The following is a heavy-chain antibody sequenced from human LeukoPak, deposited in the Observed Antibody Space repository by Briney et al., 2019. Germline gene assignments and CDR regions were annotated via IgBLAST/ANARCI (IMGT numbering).Heavy chain of an antibody. J-gene: IGHJ5*02. CDR3: ARRSNGVMAARLEVPHNWFDP. D-gene: IGHD6-6*01. V-gene: IGHV4-59*12. Sequence: PSETLSLTCTVSGGSISSYYWSWIRQPPGKGLEWIGYIYYSGSTNYNPSLKSRVTISVDTSKNQFSLKLSSVTAADTAVYYCARRSNGVMAARLEVPHNWFDPWGQGTLVTVSS. CDR1: GGSISSYY. CDR2: IYYSGST.